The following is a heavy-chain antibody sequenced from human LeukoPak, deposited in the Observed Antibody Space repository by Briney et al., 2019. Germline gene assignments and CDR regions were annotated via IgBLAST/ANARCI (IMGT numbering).Heavy chain of an antibody. Sequence: GASVKVSCKASGYTFTSYYMHWVRQAPGQGLEWMGWISAYNGNTNYAQKLQGRVTMTTDTSTSTAYMELRSLRSDDTAVYYCARLLAERYFQTNWFDPWGQGTLVTVSS. J-gene: IGHJ5*02. CDR1: GYTFTSYY. CDR2: ISAYNGNT. CDR3: ARLLAERYFQTNWFDP. D-gene: IGHD3-9*01. V-gene: IGHV1-18*04.